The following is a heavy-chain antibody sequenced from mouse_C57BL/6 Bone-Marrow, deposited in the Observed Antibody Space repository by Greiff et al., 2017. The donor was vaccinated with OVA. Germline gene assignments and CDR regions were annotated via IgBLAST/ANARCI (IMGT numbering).Heavy chain of an antibody. CDR2: IDPSDSYT. D-gene: IGHD2-1*01. CDR3: ARLGNCTFFDY. J-gene: IGHJ2*01. CDR1: GYTFTSYW. Sequence: QVQLKQPGAELVKPGASVKLSCKASGYTFTSYWMQWVKQRPGQGLEWIGEIDPSDSYTNYNQKFKGKATLTVDTSSSTAYMQLSSLTSEDSAVYYCARLGNCTFFDYWGQGTTLTVSS. V-gene: IGHV1-50*01.